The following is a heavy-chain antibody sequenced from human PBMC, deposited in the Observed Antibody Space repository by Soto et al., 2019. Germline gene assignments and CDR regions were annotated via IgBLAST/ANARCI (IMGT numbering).Heavy chain of an antibody. CDR3: GKDLTTMVRMFDY. CDR1: GFTFDDYA. Sequence: EVQLVESGGALVQPGRSLRLSCAASGFTFDDYAMHWVRQAPGKGPEWVSGISWNSASIGYADSVKGRFTISRDNAKKSLYLQRNSLRPEDTAVYFCGKDLTTMVRMFDYWGQGNLVNVSS. CDR2: ISWNSASI. J-gene: IGHJ4*02. V-gene: IGHV3-9*01. D-gene: IGHD5-18*01.